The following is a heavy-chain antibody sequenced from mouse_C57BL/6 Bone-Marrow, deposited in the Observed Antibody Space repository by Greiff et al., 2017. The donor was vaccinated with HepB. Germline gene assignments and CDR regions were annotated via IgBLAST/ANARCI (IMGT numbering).Heavy chain of an antibody. Sequence: EVKVVESGGGLVQPGGSMKLSCAASGFTFSDAWMDWVRQSPEKGLEWVAEIRNKANNHATYYAESVKGRFTISRDDSKSSVYLQMNSLRAEDTGIYYCTRLLLRPYYYAMDYWGQGTSVTVSS. CDR2: IRNKANNHAT. CDR3: TRLLLRPYYYAMDY. D-gene: IGHD1-1*01. J-gene: IGHJ4*01. CDR1: GFTFSDAW. V-gene: IGHV6-6*01.